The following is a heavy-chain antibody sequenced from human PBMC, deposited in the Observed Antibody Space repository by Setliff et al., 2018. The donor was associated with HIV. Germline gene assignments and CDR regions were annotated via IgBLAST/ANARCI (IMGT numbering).Heavy chain of an antibody. CDR3: ARVHDGTTTGAFDI. Sequence: ASVKVSCKASGYTFTAYYMHWVRQAPGRGLEWMGIINPSGGGTNFAQKFQGRVTMTRDTSTSTVYMELNSLRSEDMAVYYCARVHDGTTTGAFDIWGQGTLVTVSS. V-gene: IGHV1-46*01. D-gene: IGHD3-22*01. J-gene: IGHJ3*02. CDR2: INPSGGGT. CDR1: GYTFTAYY.